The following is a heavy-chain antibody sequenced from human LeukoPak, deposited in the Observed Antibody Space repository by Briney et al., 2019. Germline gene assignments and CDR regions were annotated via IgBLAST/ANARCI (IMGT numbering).Heavy chain of an antibody. V-gene: IGHV1-2*06. CDR3: ARGAYSSGWYLYYYYYGMDV. CDR2: INPNSGGT. D-gene: IGHD6-19*01. CDR1: GGTFSSYA. J-gene: IGHJ6*02. Sequence: GASVKVSCKASGGTFSSYAISWVRQAPGQGLEWMGRINPNSGGTNYAQKFQGRVTMTRDTSISTAYMELSRLRSDDTAVYYCARGAYSSGWYLYYYYYGMDVWGQGTTVTVSS.